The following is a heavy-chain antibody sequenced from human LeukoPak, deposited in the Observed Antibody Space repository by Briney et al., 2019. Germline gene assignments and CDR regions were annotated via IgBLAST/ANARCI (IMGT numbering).Heavy chain of an antibody. D-gene: IGHD3-10*01. Sequence: ASVKVSCKASGYTFTGYYMHWVRQAPGQGLEWMGWNNPNSGGTNYAQKFQGRVTMTRDTSISTAYMELSRLRSDDTAVYYCARGPVLLWFGELLYYYYYYMDVWGKGTTVTVSS. CDR1: GYTFTGYY. V-gene: IGHV1-2*02. CDR2: NNPNSGGT. CDR3: ARGPVLLWFGELLYYYYYYMDV. J-gene: IGHJ6*03.